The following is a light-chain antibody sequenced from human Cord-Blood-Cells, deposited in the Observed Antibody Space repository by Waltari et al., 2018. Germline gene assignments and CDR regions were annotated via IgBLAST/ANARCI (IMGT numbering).Light chain of an antibody. CDR2: GNG. V-gene: IGLV1-40*01. CDR3: QSYDSSLSGSV. Sequence: GSSSNIGAGYDVHWYQQLPGTAPKLLIYGNGNRPSGVPDRFSGSKSGTSASLAITGLQAEDEADYYCQSYDSSLSGSVFGGGTKLTVL. CDR1: SSNIGAGYD. J-gene: IGLJ3*02.